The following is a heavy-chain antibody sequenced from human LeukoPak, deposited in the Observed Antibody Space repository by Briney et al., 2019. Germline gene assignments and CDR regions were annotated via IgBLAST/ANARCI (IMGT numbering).Heavy chain of an antibody. J-gene: IGHJ5*02. Sequence: SETLSLTCTVSGGSISSSSYYWGWIRQPPGKGLEWIGSICYSGSTYYNPSLKSRVTISVDTSKNQFSLKLSSVTAADTAVYYRARLSVGATDWFDTWGQGTLVTVSS. CDR1: GGSISSSSYY. CDR2: ICYSGST. V-gene: IGHV4-39*01. D-gene: IGHD1-26*01. CDR3: ARLSVGATDWFDT.